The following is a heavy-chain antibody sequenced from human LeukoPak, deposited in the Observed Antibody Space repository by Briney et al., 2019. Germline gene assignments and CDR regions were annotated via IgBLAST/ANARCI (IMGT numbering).Heavy chain of an antibody. D-gene: IGHD3-10*01. J-gene: IGHJ5*02. CDR3: AKDSLWFGELFRNWFDP. CDR1: GFTFSNYW. Sequence: GGSLRLSCAASGFTFSNYWMTWVRQAPGKGLEWVSAISGSGGSTYYADSVKGRFTISRDNSKNTLYLQMNSLRAEDTAVYYCAKDSLWFGELFRNWFDPWGQGTLVTVSS. V-gene: IGHV3-23*01. CDR2: ISGSGGST.